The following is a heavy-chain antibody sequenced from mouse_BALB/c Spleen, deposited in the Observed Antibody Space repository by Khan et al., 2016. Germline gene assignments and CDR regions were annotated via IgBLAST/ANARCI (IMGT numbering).Heavy chain of an antibody. V-gene: IGHV3-1*02. Sequence: EVQLQESGPDLVKPSQSLSLTCTVTGYSITSGYSWHWIRQFPGNKLEWMGYIHYSGSTNYNPSLKSRTSNTHNTSENQFFLQLNSVTTENTATYYCARYGYYAIDYWGQGTSVTVSS. D-gene: IGHD1-1*02. J-gene: IGHJ4*01. CDR1: GYSITSGYS. CDR3: ARYGYYAIDY. CDR2: IHYSGST.